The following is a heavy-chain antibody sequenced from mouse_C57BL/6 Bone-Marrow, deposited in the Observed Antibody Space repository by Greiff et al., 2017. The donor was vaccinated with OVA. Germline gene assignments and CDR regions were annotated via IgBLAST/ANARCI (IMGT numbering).Heavy chain of an antibody. CDR3: ARYAFTFNY. V-gene: IGHV7-3*01. CDR1: GYTFTDYY. Sequence: EVQVLESGGGLVQPGGSLSLSCAASGYTFTDYYMSWVSQPPRQALEWVGFISTKANDYTTEYSEYVKGMFTIARDNSQSILYLQMKSLRAEDSATYYCARYAFTFNYWGQGTTLTVSA. J-gene: IGHJ2*01. CDR2: ISTKANDYTT.